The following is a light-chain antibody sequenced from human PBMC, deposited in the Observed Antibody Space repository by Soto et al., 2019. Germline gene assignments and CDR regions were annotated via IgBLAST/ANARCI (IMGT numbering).Light chain of an antibody. CDR1: QSINNW. Sequence: DVQMTQSPSSLSASVGDRVTITCRASQSINNWLAWYQQKPGKAPKFLIYDASTLETGVPSRFSGSASGTAFTHTISGLQPEDVASYYCQQYDTYPLTFGGGTRVELK. V-gene: IGKV1-5*01. CDR3: QQYDTYPLT. CDR2: DAS. J-gene: IGKJ4*01.